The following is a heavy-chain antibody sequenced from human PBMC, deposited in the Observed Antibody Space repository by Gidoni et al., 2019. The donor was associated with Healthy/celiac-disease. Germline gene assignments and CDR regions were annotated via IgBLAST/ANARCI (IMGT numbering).Heavy chain of an antibody. J-gene: IGHJ3*02. CDR1: GYTLTELS. CDR2: FDPEDCET. CDR3: ATDGPLGSGQAFDI. D-gene: IGHD3-16*01. V-gene: IGHV1-24*01. Sequence: QVQLVPSGAEVKTPGASVKVSCKVSGYTLTELSMHWVRPAPGKGLEWMGGFDPEDCETIYAQQFQGRVAMTEDTSTDTAYMELSSLRSEDTAVYYCATDGPLGSGQAFDIWGQGTMVTVSS.